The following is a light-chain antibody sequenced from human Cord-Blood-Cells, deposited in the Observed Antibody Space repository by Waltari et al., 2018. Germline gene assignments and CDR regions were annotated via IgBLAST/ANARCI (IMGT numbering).Light chain of an antibody. CDR1: QSVLYSANNKNY. CDR3: QQYYSTPYT. V-gene: IGKV4-1*01. J-gene: IGKJ2*01. Sequence: DIVMTQSPDSLAVSLGERATINCKSSQSVLYSANNKNYLAWYQQKQGQPPKLLIYWASTRESGVPDRFSGSGYGTDVTLTISSLQAEDVAVYYCQQYYSTPYTFGQGTKLEIK. CDR2: WAS.